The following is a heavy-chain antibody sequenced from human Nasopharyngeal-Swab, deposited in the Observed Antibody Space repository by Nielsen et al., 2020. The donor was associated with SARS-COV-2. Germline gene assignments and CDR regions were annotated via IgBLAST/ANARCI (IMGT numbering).Heavy chain of an antibody. CDR3: ARDRITDPDAFDI. J-gene: IGHJ3*02. CDR2: INAGNGNT. CDR1: GHTFTSYA. V-gene: IGHV1-3*01. Sequence: ASVKVSCKASGHTFTSYAMHWVRQAPGQRLEWMGWINAGNGNTKYSQKFQGRVTITRDTSASTAYMELSSLRSEDTAVYYCARDRITDPDAFDIWGQGTMVTVSS.